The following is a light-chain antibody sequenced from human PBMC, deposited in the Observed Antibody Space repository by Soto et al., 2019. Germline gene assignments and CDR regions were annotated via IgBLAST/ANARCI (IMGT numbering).Light chain of an antibody. CDR1: SSDVGGYNY. CDR3: SSYTSSSTSYV. J-gene: IGLJ1*01. V-gene: IGLV2-14*01. CDR2: DVS. Sequence: SALTQPASVSGSPGQSITISCTGTSSDVGGYNYVSWYQQHPGKAPKLMIYDVSNRPSGVSNRFSGSKSGNTASLTISGLQAEVEADYYCSSYTSSSTSYVFGTGTKLTVL.